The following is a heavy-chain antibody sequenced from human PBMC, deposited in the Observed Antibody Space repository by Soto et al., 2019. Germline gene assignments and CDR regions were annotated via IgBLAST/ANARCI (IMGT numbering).Heavy chain of an antibody. CDR2: IYYSGST. Sequence: SETLSLTCTVSGGSVSSGSYYWSWIRQPPGKGLEWIGYIYYSGSTYYNPSLKSRVTISVDTSKNQFSLKLSSVTAADTAVYYCARQRFPYGMDVWGQGTTVTVSS. J-gene: IGHJ6*02. V-gene: IGHV4-30-4*01. D-gene: IGHD3-3*01. CDR1: GGSVSSGSYY. CDR3: ARQRFPYGMDV.